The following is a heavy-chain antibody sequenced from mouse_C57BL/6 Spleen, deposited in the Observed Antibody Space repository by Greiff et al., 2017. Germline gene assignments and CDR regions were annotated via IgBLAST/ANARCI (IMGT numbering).Heavy chain of an antibody. CDR3: ARGVILTTVERGDWYFDV. V-gene: IGHV1-19*01. CDR1: GYTFTDYY. Sequence: VQLQQSGPVLVKPGASVKMSCKASGYTFTDYYMNWVKQSHGKSLEWIGVINPYNGGTSYNQKFKGKATLTVDKSSSTAYMELNSLTSEDSAVYYCARGVILTTVERGDWYFDVWGTGTTVTVSS. CDR2: INPYNGGT. J-gene: IGHJ1*03. D-gene: IGHD1-1*01.